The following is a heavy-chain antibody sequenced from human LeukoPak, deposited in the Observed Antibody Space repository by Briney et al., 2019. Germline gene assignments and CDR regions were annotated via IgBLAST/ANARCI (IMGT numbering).Heavy chain of an antibody. CDR3: ARHSGTYTWDWFDP. D-gene: IGHD1-26*01. CDR2: ISGSGGNT. Sequence: GGSLRLSCAASGFTFSSYAMSWVRQAPGRGLEWVSAISGSGGNTHYADSVKGRFTISRDNSKNTLYLQMNSLRAEDTAVYYCARHSGTYTWDWFDPWGQGTLVTVSP. V-gene: IGHV3-23*01. CDR1: GFTFSSYA. J-gene: IGHJ5*02.